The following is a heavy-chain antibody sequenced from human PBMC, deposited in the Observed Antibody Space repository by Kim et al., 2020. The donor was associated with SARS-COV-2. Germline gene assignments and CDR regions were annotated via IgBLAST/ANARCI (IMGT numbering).Heavy chain of an antibody. Sequence: SRVTISVDTSKNQFSLKLSSVTAADTAVYYCARHLGRHPQYSSSWISLDPWGQGTLVTVSS. CDR3: ARHLGRHPQYSSSWISLDP. J-gene: IGHJ5*02. D-gene: IGHD6-13*01. V-gene: IGHV4-39*01.